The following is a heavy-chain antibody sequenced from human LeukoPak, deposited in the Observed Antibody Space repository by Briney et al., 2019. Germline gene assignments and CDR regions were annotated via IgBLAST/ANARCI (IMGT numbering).Heavy chain of an antibody. CDR3: ARDVHISWRVSYFYYGMDV. J-gene: IGHJ6*02. Sequence: GGSLRLSCAASGFTVSSNYMSWVRQAPGKGLEWVSVIYSGGSTYYADSVKGRFTISRDNSKNTLYLQMNSLRAEDTAVHYCARDVHISWRVSYFYYGMDVWGQGTTVTVSS. D-gene: IGHD3-3*01. CDR2: IYSGGST. V-gene: IGHV3-53*01. CDR1: GFTVSSNY.